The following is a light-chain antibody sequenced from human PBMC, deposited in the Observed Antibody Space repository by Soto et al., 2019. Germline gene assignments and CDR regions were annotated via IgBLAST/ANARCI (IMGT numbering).Light chain of an antibody. CDR2: DAS. CDR1: QSISSW. Sequence: DIQMTQSPSTLSASVGDRVTITCRASQSISSWLAWYQQKPGKAPKLLIYDASSLQTGVPSRFSGSGSGTDFSLTISSLQPEDFATYYCQQSYSTPPWRFGQGTKVDI. J-gene: IGKJ1*01. CDR3: QQSYSTPPWR. V-gene: IGKV1-39*01.